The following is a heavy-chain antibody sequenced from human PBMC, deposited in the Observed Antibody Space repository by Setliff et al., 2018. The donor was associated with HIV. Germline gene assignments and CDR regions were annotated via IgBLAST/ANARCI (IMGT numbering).Heavy chain of an antibody. V-gene: IGHV1-3*01. CDR1: GYTFSTNA. CDR2: INAGDDNT. D-gene: IGHD2-15*01. Sequence: GASVKVSCKASGYTFSTNAIHWVRQAPGQRLEWMGYINAGDDNTRYSQKFQGRVTITRDTSANTAYMELSSLRSEDTAVYYCARGSCGGCYLSDYWGRGTLVTVSS. CDR3: ARGSCGGCYLSDY. J-gene: IGHJ4*02.